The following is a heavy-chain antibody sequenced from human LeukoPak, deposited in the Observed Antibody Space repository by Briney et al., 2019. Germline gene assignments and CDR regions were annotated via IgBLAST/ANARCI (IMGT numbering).Heavy chain of an antibody. J-gene: IGHJ4*02. V-gene: IGHV3-11*01. CDR1: GFTFSNPY. D-gene: IGHD1-1*01. Sequence: GGSLRLSCAGSGFTFSNPYMSWVRQPPGKGLEWVSYISSSGSSTVYADSVKGRFTISRDNAKNLVYLQLNSLRAEDTAVYYCARATGQGNGAYFDYWGQGTLVTVSS. CDR2: ISSSGSST. CDR3: ARATGQGNGAYFDY.